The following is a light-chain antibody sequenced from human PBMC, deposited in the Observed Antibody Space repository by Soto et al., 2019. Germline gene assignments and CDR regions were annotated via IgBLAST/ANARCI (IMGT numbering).Light chain of an antibody. J-gene: IGLJ2*01. CDR3: LSFDSSLSVV. CDR2: GNT. V-gene: IGLV1-40*01. CDR1: SSNIGAGYD. Sequence: QPVLTQPPSVSGAPGQRVTISCTGSSSNIGAGYDVHWYQQLPGRAPKLLIYGNTNPPSGVPDRFSGSKSGTSASLAITGLQAEDEADYYCLSFDSSLSVVFGGGTKLTVL.